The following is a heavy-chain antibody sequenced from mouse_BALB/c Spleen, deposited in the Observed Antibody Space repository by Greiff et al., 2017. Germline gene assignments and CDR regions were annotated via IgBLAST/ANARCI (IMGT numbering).Heavy chain of an antibody. CDR1: GYTFTSYW. Sequence: QVQLKQSGAELARPGASVKLSCKASGYTFTSYWMQWVKQRPGQGLEWIGAIYPGDGDTRYTQKFKGKATLTADKSSSTAYMQLSSLASEDSAVYYYARSPYGNYYAMDYWGQGTSVTVSS. V-gene: IGHV1-87*01. CDR2: IYPGDGDT. J-gene: IGHJ4*01. D-gene: IGHD2-1*01. CDR3: ARSPYGNYYAMDY.